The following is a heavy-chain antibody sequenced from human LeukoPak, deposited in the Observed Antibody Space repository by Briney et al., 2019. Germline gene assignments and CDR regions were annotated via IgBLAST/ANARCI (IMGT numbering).Heavy chain of an antibody. Sequence: PSETLSLTCTVSGGSLSTNGDYLGWIRQPPGKGLEWIGSISYIGSTHYNPSLKSRVIISVDTSRNQFSLKLSSVTAADTAVYYCASHSLRLRWPTDLGYWGQGTLVTVSS. CDR3: ASHSLRLRWPTDLGY. J-gene: IGHJ4*02. V-gene: IGHV4-39*01. CDR1: GGSLSTNGDY. D-gene: IGHD4-23*01. CDR2: ISYIGST.